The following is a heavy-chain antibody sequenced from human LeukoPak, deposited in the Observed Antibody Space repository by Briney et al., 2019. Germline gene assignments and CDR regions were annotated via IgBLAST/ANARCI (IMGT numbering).Heavy chain of an antibody. CDR1: GFTFSSYG. CDR2: IRSKAYGGTT. Sequence: GGSLRLSCAASGFTFSSYGMHWVRQAPGKGLEWVGFIRSKAYGGTTEYAASVKGRFTISRDDSKSIAYLQMNSLKTEDTAVYYCTRGVPQDYWGQGTLVTVSS. D-gene: IGHD5/OR15-5a*01. V-gene: IGHV3-49*04. J-gene: IGHJ4*02. CDR3: TRGVPQDY.